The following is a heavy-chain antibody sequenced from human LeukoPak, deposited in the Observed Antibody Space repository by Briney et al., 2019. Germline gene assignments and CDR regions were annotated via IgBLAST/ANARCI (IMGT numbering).Heavy chain of an antibody. CDR2: IKPGGNEK. Sequence: GGSLRLSCAASGFTFNNYWMTWVRQGPGKGLEWVANIKPGGNEKYYVDSVKGRFTISRDNVKNSLYLQMNSLRAEDTAVYYCAREGVYSSGNFNYWGQGTLVTVSS. V-gene: IGHV3-7*03. CDR3: AREGVYSSGNFNY. CDR1: GFTFNNYW. J-gene: IGHJ4*02. D-gene: IGHD6-25*01.